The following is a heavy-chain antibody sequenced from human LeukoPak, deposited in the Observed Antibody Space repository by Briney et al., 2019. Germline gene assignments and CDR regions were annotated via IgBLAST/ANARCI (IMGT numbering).Heavy chain of an antibody. V-gene: IGHV1-69*02. CDR2: IIPILGIA. CDR1: GGTFSSYT. Sequence: SVKVSCKASGGTFSSYTISWVRQAPGQGLEWMGRIIPILGIANYAQKFQGRVTITADKSASTAYMELSSLRSEDTAVYYCARGTWTWYEVTTEEPNFDYWGQGTLVTVSS. J-gene: IGHJ4*02. D-gene: IGHD4-17*01. CDR3: ARGTWTWYEVTTEEPNFDY.